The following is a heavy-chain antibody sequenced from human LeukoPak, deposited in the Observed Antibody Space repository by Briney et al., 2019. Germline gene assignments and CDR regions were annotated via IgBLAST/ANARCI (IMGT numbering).Heavy chain of an antibody. CDR3: ARACNFCFTGADY. D-gene: IGHD2-8*02. CDR1: GFSFSGYS. J-gene: IGHJ4*02. CDR2: ISRFSTTI. V-gene: IGHV3-48*01. Sequence: GGSLRLSCAASGFSFSGYSMAWVRQAPGKGLEWVSYISRFSTTIHYADSVKGRFTTSRDNVNNSLFLQMTSLRAEDTAVYYCARACNFCFTGADYWGQGSLVTVSS.